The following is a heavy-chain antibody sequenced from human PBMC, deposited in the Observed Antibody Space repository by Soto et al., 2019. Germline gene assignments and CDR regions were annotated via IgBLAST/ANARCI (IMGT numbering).Heavy chain of an antibody. CDR2: INAGNGNT. D-gene: IGHD2-21*02. CDR3: ARRPLGGNSPKYYFDY. CDR1: GYTFTSYA. V-gene: IGHV1-3*01. Sequence: ASVKVSCXASGYTFTSYALHWVRQAPGQRLEWMGWINAGNGNTKYSQKFQGRVTITRDTSASTAYMELSSLRSEDTAVYYCARRPLGGNSPKYYFDYWGQGTLVTVSS. J-gene: IGHJ4*02.